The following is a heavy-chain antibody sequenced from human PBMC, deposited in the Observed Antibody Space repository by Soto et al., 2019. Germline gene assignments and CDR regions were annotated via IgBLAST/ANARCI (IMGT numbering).Heavy chain of an antibody. V-gene: IGHV3-13*01. CDR1: GFTFIGFD. J-gene: IGHJ4*02. D-gene: IGHD6-13*01. Sequence: PGGSLRLSCGASGFTFIGFDMHWVRQPTGKGLEWVSSIGTAGDTYYAVSVKGRFTISRDNAKNSLSLQMNSLRAGDMAVYFCAKSQEIGTHFFDSWGQGTQVTVSS. CDR3: AKSQEIGTHFFDS. CDR2: IGTAGDT.